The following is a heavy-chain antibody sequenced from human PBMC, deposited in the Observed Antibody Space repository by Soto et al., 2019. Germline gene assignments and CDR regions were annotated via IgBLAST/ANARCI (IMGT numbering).Heavy chain of an antibody. J-gene: IGHJ5*02. V-gene: IGHV1-2*02. CDR3: ATNLFSSTSRGSDFDP. CDR2: INPNSGVT. D-gene: IGHD2-2*01. CDR1: GYYFTGYY. Sequence: QVQLVQSGAEMKKPGASVKISCKASGYYFTGYYMHWVRQAPGQGLEWMGWINPNSGVTNYAQRFQGRVTMTRDMSISTAYLEVKRLTSDDTAVYYCATNLFSSTSRGSDFDPWGQGTLVIVSS.